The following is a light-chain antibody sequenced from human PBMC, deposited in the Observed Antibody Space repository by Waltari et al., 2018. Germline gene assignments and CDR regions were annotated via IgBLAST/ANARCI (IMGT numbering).Light chain of an antibody. CDR1: DSDIGAYNY. J-gene: IGLJ2*01. V-gene: IGLV2-14*03. CDR3: SSYTRRNTVI. CDR2: DFS. Sequence: QSALAQPASVSGSPGQSITISCTGTDSDIGAYNYVSWYQQHPGIAPKLLLYDFSERPSGVSDRFSGSKSGKTASLTISGLQPEDAADYYCSSYTRRNTVIFGGGTKLTVV.